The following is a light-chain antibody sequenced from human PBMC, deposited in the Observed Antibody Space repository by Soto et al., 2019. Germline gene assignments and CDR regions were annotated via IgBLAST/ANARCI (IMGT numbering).Light chain of an antibody. V-gene: IGLV2-11*01. Sequence: QSALTQPRSVSGSPGQSVTISCTGTSSDVGGYNYDSWYQQHPGKAPKLMIYDVSKRPSGVPDRFSGSKSGNTASLTISGLQAEDEADYYCCSYAGSYTWVFGTGTKHTVL. CDR1: SSDVGGYNY. CDR2: DVS. J-gene: IGLJ1*01. CDR3: CSYAGSYTWV.